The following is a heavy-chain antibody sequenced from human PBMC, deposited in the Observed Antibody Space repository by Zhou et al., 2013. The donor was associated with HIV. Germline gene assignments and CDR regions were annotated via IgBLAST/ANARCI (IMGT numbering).Heavy chain of an antibody. V-gene: IGHV1-2*02. Sequence: QVQLVQSGAEVKKPGASVKVSCKASGYSFTIYGINWVRQASGQGLEWMGWINPNSGGTNYAQKFQGRVTMTRDTSISTAYMELSRLRSDDTAVYYCARLANWPKEAFDIWGQGTMVTVSS. J-gene: IGHJ3*02. CDR3: ARLANWPKEAFDI. D-gene: IGHD7-27*01. CDR1: GYSFTIYG. CDR2: INPNSGGT.